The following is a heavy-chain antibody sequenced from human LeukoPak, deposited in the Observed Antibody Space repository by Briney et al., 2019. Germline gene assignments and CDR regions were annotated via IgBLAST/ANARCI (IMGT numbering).Heavy chain of an antibody. V-gene: IGHV1-8*01. Sequence: ASVKVSCKASGYTFTNYDINWVRQTTGQGLEWMGWMNPNSANTGYAQKSQGRVTMTRNTSISTAYMELSSLRSEDTAVYYCARRNKDDSNFRLVDYWGQGTLVTVSS. CDR3: ARRNKDDSNFRLVDY. CDR2: MNPNSANT. CDR1: GYTFTNYD. J-gene: IGHJ4*02. D-gene: IGHD5-24*01.